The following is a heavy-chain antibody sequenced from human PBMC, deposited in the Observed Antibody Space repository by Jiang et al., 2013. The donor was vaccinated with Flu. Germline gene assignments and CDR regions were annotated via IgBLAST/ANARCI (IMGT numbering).Heavy chain of an antibody. V-gene: IGHV1-18*01. CDR2: ISAYNSNT. CDR3: ARRPSIFGVVSTYYYYGMDV. CDR1: GYTFTSYG. Sequence: SGAEVKKPGASVKVSCKASGYTFTSYGISWVRQAPGQGLEWMGWISAYNSNTNYAQKLQGRVTMTTDTSTSTAYMELRSLRSDDTAVYYCARRPSIFGVVSTYYYYGMDVWGQGTTVTVSS. D-gene: IGHD3-3*01. J-gene: IGHJ6*02.